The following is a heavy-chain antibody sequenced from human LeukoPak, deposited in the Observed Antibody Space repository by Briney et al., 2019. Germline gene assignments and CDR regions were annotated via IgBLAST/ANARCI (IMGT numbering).Heavy chain of an antibody. D-gene: IGHD2-21*02. CDR3: ARRDREFPDALDI. Sequence: GESLTISCKASGYSFTSYWIGWVRQMPGKGLEWLGIVYPGDSDTKYSPSFQGQVTISADRSISTAFLQWTSLTASDTAIYYCARRDREFPDALDIWGLGTMVTVSS. V-gene: IGHV5-51*01. CDR2: VYPGDSDT. CDR1: GYSFTSYW. J-gene: IGHJ3*02.